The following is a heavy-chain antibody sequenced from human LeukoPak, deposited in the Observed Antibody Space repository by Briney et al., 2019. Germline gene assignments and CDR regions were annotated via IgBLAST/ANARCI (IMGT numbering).Heavy chain of an antibody. CDR1: GYTFTSHY. CDR2: INPSGGST. Sequence: ASVKVSCKASGYTFTSHYMHWVRQAPGQGLEWMGIINPSGGSTSYAQKFQGRVTMTRDTSTSTVYMELSSLRSEDTAVYYCARGPGGCSSTSCSDNWFDPWGQGTLVTVSS. CDR3: ARGPGGCSSTSCSDNWFDP. V-gene: IGHV1-46*01. D-gene: IGHD2-2*01. J-gene: IGHJ5*02.